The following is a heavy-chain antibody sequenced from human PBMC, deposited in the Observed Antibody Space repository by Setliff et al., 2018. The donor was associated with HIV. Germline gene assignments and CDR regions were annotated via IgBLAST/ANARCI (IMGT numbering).Heavy chain of an antibody. CDR3: ARESYNYGYND. D-gene: IGHD5-18*01. V-gene: IGHV3-7*01. CDR1: GFTFSNYW. CDR2: IKQDGSEK. Sequence: GGSLRLSCAASGFTFSNYWMSWVRQAPGKGLEWVANIKQDGSEKNYVDSVKGRFTISRDNAKNSLYMQMNSLRAEDTAVYYCARESYNYGYNDWGQGTMVTVSS. J-gene: IGHJ4*02.